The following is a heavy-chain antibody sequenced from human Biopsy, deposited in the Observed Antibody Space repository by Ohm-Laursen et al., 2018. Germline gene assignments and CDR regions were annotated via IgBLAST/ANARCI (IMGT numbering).Heavy chain of an antibody. CDR2: IDVSDYNT. D-gene: IGHD1-14*01. Sequence: SLRLSCAAPGFTFPTYAMNWVRQAPGTGLEWVAHIDVSDYNTYYADSVRGRFTISRDNSKQMVHLEINSLTADDTAVYYCVRQWGGYNFDSWGQGTLVTVSS. J-gene: IGHJ5*01. V-gene: IGHV3-23*01. CDR3: VRQWGGYNFDS. CDR1: GFTFPTYA.